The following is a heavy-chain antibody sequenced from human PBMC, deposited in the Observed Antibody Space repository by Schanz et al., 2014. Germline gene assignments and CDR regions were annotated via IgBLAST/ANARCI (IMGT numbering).Heavy chain of an antibody. CDR3: ARDGEGYINHGWFDP. D-gene: IGHD4-4*01. CDR2: INEDGSEK. Sequence: EGQLVESGGGLVQPGGSLRLSCAASGFTFSNYWMTWVRQAPGKGLQWVANINEDGSEKYYVDAMKGRLTISRDNAKNSLYLQMNSLRGEDTAVYYCARDGEGYINHGWFDPWGQGTLVTVSS. J-gene: IGHJ5*02. V-gene: IGHV3-7*01. CDR1: GFTFSNYW.